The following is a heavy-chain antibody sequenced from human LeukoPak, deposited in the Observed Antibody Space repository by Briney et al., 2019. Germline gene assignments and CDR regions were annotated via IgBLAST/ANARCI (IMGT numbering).Heavy chain of an antibody. V-gene: IGHV1-69*05. Sequence: GASVKVPCKASGGTFSSYAISWVRQAPGQGLEWMGGIIPIFGTANYAQKFQGRVTITTDESTSTAYMELSSLRSEDTAVYYCARVHYSNYFRSYYYLDVWGKGTTVTVSS. CDR3: ARVHYSNYFRSYYYLDV. J-gene: IGHJ6*03. CDR1: GGTFSSYA. D-gene: IGHD4-11*01. CDR2: IIPIFGTA.